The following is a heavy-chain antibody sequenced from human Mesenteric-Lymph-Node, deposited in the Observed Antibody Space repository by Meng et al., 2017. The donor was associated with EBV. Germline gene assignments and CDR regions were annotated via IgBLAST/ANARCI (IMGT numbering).Heavy chain of an antibody. CDR2: INVGNGDT. J-gene: IGHJ5*02. Sequence: QVQLLQAGAEGKKPGASVKVSCEASGYTFTSYAMHWVRQAPGQRLEWMGWINVGNGDTKYSQKFHGRVTITRDTSATTAYMELRSLTSEDTAVYYCARDSTGDSRRFDPWGQGTLVTVSS. CDR3: ARDSTGDSRRFDP. V-gene: IGHV1-3*01. CDR1: GYTFTSYA. D-gene: IGHD3-22*01.